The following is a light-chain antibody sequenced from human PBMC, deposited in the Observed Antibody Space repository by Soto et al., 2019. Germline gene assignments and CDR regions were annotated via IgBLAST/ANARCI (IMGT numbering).Light chain of an antibody. V-gene: IGLV2-14*01. J-gene: IGLJ1*01. CDR1: SSDVGSYSP. CDR2: EVT. Sequence: QSVLTQPASVSGSPGQSITISCSGTSSDVGSYSPVAWYQQFPGKTPKLIIYEVTYRPSGVSHRFSASKSGNTASLTISGLQAGDEADYYCISYTGSSTSYVFGTGTKGTVL. CDR3: ISYTGSSTSYV.